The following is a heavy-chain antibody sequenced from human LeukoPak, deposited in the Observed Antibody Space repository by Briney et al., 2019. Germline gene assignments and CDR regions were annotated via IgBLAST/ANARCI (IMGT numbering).Heavy chain of an antibody. Sequence: GGSLRLSCAASGFTFDDYGMSWVRQAPGKGLEWASGINWNGGSTGYADSVKGRFTISRDNAKNSLYLQMNSLRAEDTALYYCARVSRDGYNSHFYYFDYWGQGTLVTVSS. D-gene: IGHD5-24*01. CDR1: GFTFDDYG. CDR2: INWNGGST. CDR3: ARVSRDGYNSHFYYFDY. V-gene: IGHV3-20*04. J-gene: IGHJ4*02.